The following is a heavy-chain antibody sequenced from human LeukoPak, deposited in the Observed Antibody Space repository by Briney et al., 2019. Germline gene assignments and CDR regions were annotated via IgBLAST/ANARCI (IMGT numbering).Heavy chain of an antibody. CDR3: ARVSRDSSGYVDY. Sequence: GGSLRLSCAASGFTVSSNYMSWVRQAPGKGLEWVSVIYSGGSTYYADSVKGRFTISRDNSKNTLYLQMNSLRAEDTAVYYCARVSRDSSGYVDYWGQGTLVTVSS. CDR1: GFTVSSNY. CDR2: IYSGGST. V-gene: IGHV3-66*01. J-gene: IGHJ4*02. D-gene: IGHD3-22*01.